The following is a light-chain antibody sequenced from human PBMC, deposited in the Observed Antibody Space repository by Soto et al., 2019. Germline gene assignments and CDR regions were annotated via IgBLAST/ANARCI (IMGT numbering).Light chain of an antibody. CDR2: GAS. Sequence: EIVMTQSPATLSLSPGERATLSCRASQTVSTNLAWYQQKPGQAPRLLIYGASTRATGIPARFSGSGSGTEFTLTISSLQSEDFAVYYCQQYINWRTFGQGTKVEIK. V-gene: IGKV3-15*01. CDR3: QQYINWRT. CDR1: QTVSTN. J-gene: IGKJ1*01.